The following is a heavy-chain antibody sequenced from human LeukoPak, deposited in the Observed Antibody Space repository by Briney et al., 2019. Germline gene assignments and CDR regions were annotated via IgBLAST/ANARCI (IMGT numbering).Heavy chain of an antibody. D-gene: IGHD3-22*01. CDR2: ITHRGST. J-gene: IGHJ4*02. CDR1: GGSFSGYY. V-gene: IGHV4-34*01. Sequence: SETLSLTCAVYGGSFSGYYWSWIRQPPGKGLEWIGEITHRGSTNYNPSLKSRVTISVDTSKNQFSLKLSSVTAADTAVYYCATYDTSGYHYFDYWGQGTLVTVSS. CDR3: ATYDTSGYHYFDY.